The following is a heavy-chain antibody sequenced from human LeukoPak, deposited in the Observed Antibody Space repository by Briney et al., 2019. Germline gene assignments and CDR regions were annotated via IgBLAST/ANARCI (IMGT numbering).Heavy chain of an antibody. CDR1: GLTFSSHW. CDR3: ARNEKWGRDY. D-gene: IGHD1-26*01. J-gene: IGHJ4*02. CDR2: IVQDGSQK. Sequence: GSLRLSCAASGLTFSSHWMSWVRQAPGKGLEWVANIVQDGSQKYYVDSVKGRFTISRDNGKNSLYLQMNSLRAEDTAVYYCARNEKWGRDYWGQGTLVTVSS. V-gene: IGHV3-7*03.